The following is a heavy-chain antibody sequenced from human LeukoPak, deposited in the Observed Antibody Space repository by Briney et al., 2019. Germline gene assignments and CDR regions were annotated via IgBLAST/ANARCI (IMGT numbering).Heavy chain of an antibody. CDR1: GGSISSYY. CDR2: TYYSGRT. Sequence: SETLSLTCTVSGGSISSYYWGWIRQPPGKGLEWIGSTYYSGRTYYNPSLKSRVTISVDTSKNQFSLKLSSVTAADTAVYYCARASITLVRGASGAFDIWGQGTMVTVSS. D-gene: IGHD3-10*01. J-gene: IGHJ3*02. CDR3: ARASITLVRGASGAFDI. V-gene: IGHV4-39*07.